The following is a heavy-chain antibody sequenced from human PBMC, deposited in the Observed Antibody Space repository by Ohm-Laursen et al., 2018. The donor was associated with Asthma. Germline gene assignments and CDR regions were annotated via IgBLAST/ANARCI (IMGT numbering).Heavy chain of an antibody. Sequence: SLRLSCTASGFTFSAYAMSWVRQAPGKGLEWVSSISSSSSYIYYADSVKGRFTISRDNAKNSLYLQMNSLRAEDTAVYYCARGPRGYWGQGTLVTVSS. CDR2: ISSSSSYI. V-gene: IGHV3-21*01. J-gene: IGHJ4*02. CDR3: ARGPRGY. CDR1: GFTFSAYA.